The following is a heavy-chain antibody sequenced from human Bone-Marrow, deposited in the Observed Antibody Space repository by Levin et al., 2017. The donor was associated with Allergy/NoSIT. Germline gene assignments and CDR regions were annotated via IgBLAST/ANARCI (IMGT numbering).Heavy chain of an antibody. CDR3: ARTKIIKTWIQLWRPTVVTPELLFDY. J-gene: IGHJ4*02. V-gene: IGHV4-34*01. CDR1: GGSFSGYY. CDR2: INHSGST. Sequence: PSETLSLTCAVYGGSFSGYYWSWIRQPPGKGLEWIGEINHSGSTNYNPSLKSRVTISVDTSKNQFSLKLSSVTAADTAVYYCARTKIIKTWIQLWRPTVVTPELLFDYWGQGTLVTVSS. D-gene: IGHD4-23*01.